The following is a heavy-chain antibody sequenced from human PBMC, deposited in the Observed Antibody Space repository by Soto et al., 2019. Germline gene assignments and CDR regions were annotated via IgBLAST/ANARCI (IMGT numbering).Heavy chain of an antibody. CDR3: AKESDVPGRGLDY. CDR1: GFTFRTCA. Sequence: EVQLLESGGGLVQPGGSLRLSCAASGFTFRTCAMAWVRQAPGKGLEWVSTIDNSGGGTYYADSVKGRFTISRDNSKNTLYLEMNNLRAEDTAIYYCAKESDVPGRGLDYWGQGTLVTVSS. V-gene: IGHV3-23*05. CDR2: IDNSGGGT. D-gene: IGHD3-10*01. J-gene: IGHJ4*02.